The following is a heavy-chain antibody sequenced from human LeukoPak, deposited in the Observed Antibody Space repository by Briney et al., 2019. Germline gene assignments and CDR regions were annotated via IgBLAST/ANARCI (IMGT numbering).Heavy chain of an antibody. V-gene: IGHV4-59*08. CDR1: GGSISSHY. J-gene: IGHJ4*02. Sequence: SETLSLTCTVSGGSISSHYWSWIRQPPGKGLEWIGYIYYSGSTNYNPSLKSRVTISVDTSKNQFSLKLSSVTAAGTAVYYCARHSSSGYYYYYWGQGTLVTVSS. D-gene: IGHD3-22*01. CDR3: ARHSSSGYYYYY. CDR2: IYYSGST.